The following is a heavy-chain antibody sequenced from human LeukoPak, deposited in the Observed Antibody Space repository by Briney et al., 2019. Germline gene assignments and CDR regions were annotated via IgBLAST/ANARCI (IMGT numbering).Heavy chain of an antibody. Sequence: ASVKVSFKVSGYTLTELSMHWVRQAPGKGREWMGGFDPEDGETIYAQKFQGRVTMTEDTSTDTAYMELSSLRSEDTAVYYCATERYGDYVATFDYWGQGTLVTVSS. J-gene: IGHJ4*02. V-gene: IGHV1-24*01. CDR1: GYTLTELS. D-gene: IGHD4-17*01. CDR3: ATERYGDYVATFDY. CDR2: FDPEDGET.